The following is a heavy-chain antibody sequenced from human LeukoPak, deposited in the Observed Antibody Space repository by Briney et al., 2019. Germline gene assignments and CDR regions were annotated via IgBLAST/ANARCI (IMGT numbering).Heavy chain of an antibody. CDR3: AHRLEYTRSFDY. CDR1: GFSLRTSGVG. D-gene: IGHD6-6*01. Sequence: SGPTLVNPTQTLTLTCTFSGFSLRTSGVGVGWIRQAPGKALEWLALLYWNDDERYSPSLKSRLTITKDTSKNQVVLTMIHMDPVDTATYYCAHRLEYTRSFDYWGQGTLVTVSS. J-gene: IGHJ4*02. CDR2: LYWNDDE. V-gene: IGHV2-5*01.